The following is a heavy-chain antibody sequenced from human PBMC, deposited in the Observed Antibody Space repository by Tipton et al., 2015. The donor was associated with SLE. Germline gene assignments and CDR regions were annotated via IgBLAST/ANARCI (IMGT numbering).Heavy chain of an antibody. D-gene: IGHD3-10*01. CDR1: GFRFGAYA. CDR3: TANYYDSGTLFDY. J-gene: IGHJ4*02. V-gene: IGHV3-49*04. Sequence: SLRLSCKGSGFRFGAYALSWVRQAPGKGLEWIGFIRSKAYGGTTDFAASVKGRFSISRDDSKSIAYLQMNSLRSEDTAVYYCTANYYDSGTLFDYWGQGTLVAVSS. CDR2: IRSKAYGGTT.